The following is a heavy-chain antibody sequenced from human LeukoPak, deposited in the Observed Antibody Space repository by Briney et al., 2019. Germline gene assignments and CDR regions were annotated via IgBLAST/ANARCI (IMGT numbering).Heavy chain of an antibody. J-gene: IGHJ4*02. V-gene: IGHV3-23*01. CDR2: ISGSGGST. CDR3: AKDSSSSWYDY. D-gene: IGHD6-13*01. CDR1: GFTFSSYA. Sequence: GGSLRLSCAASGFTFSSYAMSWVRQAPGKGLEWVSAISGSGGSTYYADSVKGRFTISRDNSKNTLYLQMNSLRAEDRAVYYYAKDSSSSWYDYWGQGTLVTVSS.